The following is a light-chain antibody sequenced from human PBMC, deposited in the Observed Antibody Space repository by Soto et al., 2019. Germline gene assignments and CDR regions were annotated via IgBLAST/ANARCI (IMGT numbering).Light chain of an antibody. Sequence: EIVLTQSPCTLSFSLGERSALSCMASQSVSSNYLAWYQQKPGQAPRLLIYGASTRATGIPARISGSVSGTEFTLTIASLQSEDLAVYYCQQYTDWPTTFGQGTKVDI. CDR2: GAS. J-gene: IGKJ1*01. V-gene: IGKV3D-15*01. CDR1: QSVSSNY. CDR3: QQYTDWPTT.